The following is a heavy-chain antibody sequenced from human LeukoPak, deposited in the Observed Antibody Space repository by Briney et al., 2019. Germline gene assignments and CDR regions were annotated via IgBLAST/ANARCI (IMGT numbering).Heavy chain of an antibody. J-gene: IGHJ5*02. Sequence: ASVKVSCKASGYTFTSYYMHWVRQAPGQGLEWMGIINPSGGSTSYAQKFQGRVTMTRDTSTSTVYMALSSLRSEDTAVYYCARGGAEQQLVLSWFDPWGQGTLVTVSS. CDR2: INPSGGST. V-gene: IGHV1-46*03. D-gene: IGHD6-13*01. CDR1: GYTFTSYY. CDR3: ARGGAEQQLVLSWFDP.